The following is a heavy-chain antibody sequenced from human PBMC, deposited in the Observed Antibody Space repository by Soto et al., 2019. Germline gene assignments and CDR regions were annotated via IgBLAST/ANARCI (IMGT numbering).Heavy chain of an antibody. V-gene: IGHV4-34*01. CDR3: ASKNTRVRGVIRPQDYYYYYGMDV. D-gene: IGHD3-10*01. J-gene: IGHJ6*02. CDR2: INQSGSP. CDR1: GGSFSGYY. Sequence: SETLSLTCAVYGGSFSGYYWSWIRPPPGKGLEWIGEINQSGSPNYNPSLKRRVTISVDTPQNQFSLKLSSVTAADRPGYYCASKNTRVRGVIRPQDYYYYYGMDVWGQGTTVTVSS.